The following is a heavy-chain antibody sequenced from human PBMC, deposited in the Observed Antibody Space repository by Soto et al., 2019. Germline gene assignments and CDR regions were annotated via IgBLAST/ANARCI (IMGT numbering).Heavy chain of an antibody. V-gene: IGHV4-31*03. Sequence: SETLSLTCTVSGGSISSGGYYWSWIRQHPGKGLEWIGYIYYSGSTYYNPSLKSRVTISVDTSKNQFSLKLSSVTAADTAVYYCARDFRNWNLGYYYFDYWGQGTLVTVSS. CDR2: IYYSGST. J-gene: IGHJ4*02. CDR3: ARDFRNWNLGYYYFDY. D-gene: IGHD1-20*01. CDR1: GGSISSGGYY.